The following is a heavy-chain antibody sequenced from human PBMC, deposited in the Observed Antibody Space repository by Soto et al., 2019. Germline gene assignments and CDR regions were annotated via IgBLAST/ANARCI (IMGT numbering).Heavy chain of an antibody. Sequence: EVQLVESGGGLVKPGGSLRLSCAASGFTFSNAWMSWVRQAPGKGLEWVGRIKSKTDGGTTDYAAPVKGRFTISRDDPKNTLYLQMNSLKTEDTAVYYCTTNFKGSGSYYNVFHLPSHDYWGQGTLVTVSS. J-gene: IGHJ4*02. D-gene: IGHD3-10*01. CDR3: TTNFKGSGSYYNVFHLPSHDY. CDR2: IKSKTDGGTT. CDR1: GFTFSNAW. V-gene: IGHV3-15*01.